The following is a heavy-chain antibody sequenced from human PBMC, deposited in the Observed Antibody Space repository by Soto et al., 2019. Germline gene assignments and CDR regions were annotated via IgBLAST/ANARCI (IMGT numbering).Heavy chain of an antibody. Sequence: GASVKLSCKASAYTFTSYDMHWVRQAPGQGLEWMGIINPSGGSTSYAQKFQGRVTMTRDTSTSTVYMELSSLRSEDTAVYYCAREDCSSTSCLFGDYYYGRDVWGQGTTVTVS. CDR2: INPSGGST. CDR3: AREDCSSTSCLFGDYYYGRDV. CDR1: AYTFTSYD. D-gene: IGHD2-2*01. J-gene: IGHJ6*02. V-gene: IGHV1-46*01.